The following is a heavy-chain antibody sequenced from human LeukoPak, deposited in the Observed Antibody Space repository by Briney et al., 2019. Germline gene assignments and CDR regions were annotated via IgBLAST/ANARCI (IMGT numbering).Heavy chain of an antibody. CDR2: ISSNGGST. CDR1: GFTFSSYA. J-gene: IGHJ3*02. CDR3: ARVKEVGATLYGAFDI. Sequence: GGSLRLSCAASGFTFSSYAMHWVRQAPGKGLEYVSAISSNGGSTYYANSVKGRFTISRDNSKNTLYLQMGSLRAEDTAVYYCARVKEVGATLYGAFDIWGQGTMVTVSS. D-gene: IGHD1-26*01. V-gene: IGHV3-64*01.